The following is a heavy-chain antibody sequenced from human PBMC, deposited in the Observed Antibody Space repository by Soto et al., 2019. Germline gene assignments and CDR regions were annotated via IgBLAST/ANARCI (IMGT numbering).Heavy chain of an antibody. CDR3: ARRATTVTYDAFDI. CDR1: GGSISSSTYY. J-gene: IGHJ3*02. D-gene: IGHD4-17*01. Sequence: QLQLQESGPGLVKPSETLSLTCSVSGGSISSSTYYWGWVRQPPGKGLEWIGSIYYSGTAHYTTSLKSRLTISVDTSKNQFSLNLSAVTAADTAVYYCARRATTVTYDAFDIWGQGTMVTVSS. CDR2: IYYSGTA. V-gene: IGHV4-39*01.